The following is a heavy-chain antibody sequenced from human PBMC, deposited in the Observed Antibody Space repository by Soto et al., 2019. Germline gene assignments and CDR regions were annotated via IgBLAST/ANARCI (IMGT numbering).Heavy chain of an antibody. D-gene: IGHD3-10*01. Sequence: QVQLVQSGAEVKKPASSVRVSCKASGGTFFNHAVSWVRQAPGQGLEWMGVIIPMFGTTNYAQKFQGRVTLTADKSTNTAYMELTSLRSQDTAVYYCARAPNAMVRGIQKGAYYRGLDPWGQGTLVTVSS. J-gene: IGHJ5*02. CDR2: IIPMFGTT. V-gene: IGHV1-69*06. CDR1: GGTFFNHA. CDR3: ARAPNAMVRGIQKGAYYRGLDP.